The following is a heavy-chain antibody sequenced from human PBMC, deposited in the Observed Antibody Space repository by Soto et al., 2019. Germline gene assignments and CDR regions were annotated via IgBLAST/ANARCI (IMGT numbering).Heavy chain of an antibody. D-gene: IGHD6-19*01. CDR2: ISAYNGNT. CDR3: ARDRSPMIAVAGINWFDP. J-gene: IGHJ5*02. CDR1: GYTFTSYG. V-gene: IGHV1-18*01. Sequence: ASVKVSCKASGYTFTSYGISWVRQAPGQGLEWMGWISAYNGNTNYAQKLQGRVTMTTDTSTSTAYMELRSLRSDSTAVYYCARDRSPMIAVAGINWFDPWGQGTLVTVSS.